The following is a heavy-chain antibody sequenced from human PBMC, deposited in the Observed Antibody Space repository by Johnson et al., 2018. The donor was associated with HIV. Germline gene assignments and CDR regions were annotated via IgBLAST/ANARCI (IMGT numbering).Heavy chain of an antibody. V-gene: IGHV3-NL1*01. CDR3: ARNDAFDI. CDR2: IYSGGST. Sequence: QVQLVESGGGVVQPGGSLKLSCAASGFTFSNYGMHWVRQAPGKGLEWVSVIYSGGSTYYADSVKGRFTISRDNSKNTLYLQMNSLRAEDTAVYYCARNDAFDIWGQGTMVTVSS. D-gene: IGHD4-11*01. J-gene: IGHJ3*02. CDR1: GFTFSNYG.